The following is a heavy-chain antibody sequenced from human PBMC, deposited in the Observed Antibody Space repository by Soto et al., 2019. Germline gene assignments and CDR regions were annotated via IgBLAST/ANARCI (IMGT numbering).Heavy chain of an antibody. CDR3: ARIKSNTIAAAGTWGIDY. Sequence: QVQLQQWGAGLLKPSETLSLTCAVYGGSFSGYYWSWIRQPPGKGLEWIGEINHSGSTNYNPSLKSRVTISVDTYKNQFSLKLSSVTAADTAVYYCARIKSNTIAAAGTWGIDYWGQGTLVTVSS. J-gene: IGHJ4*02. CDR2: INHSGST. CDR1: GGSFSGYY. V-gene: IGHV4-34*01. D-gene: IGHD6-13*01.